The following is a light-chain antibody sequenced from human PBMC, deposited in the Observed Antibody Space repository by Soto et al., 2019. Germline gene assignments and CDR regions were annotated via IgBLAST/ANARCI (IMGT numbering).Light chain of an antibody. CDR3: QQYGSSPIT. Sequence: EIVLTQSPATLSLSPGERATLSCRASQSVSSYLAWYQQKPGQAPRLLIYDASNRATGIPAGFSGSGSGTDFTLTISRLEPEDFAVYYCQQYGSSPITFGQGTRLEIK. V-gene: IGKV3-20*01. J-gene: IGKJ5*01. CDR1: QSVSSY. CDR2: DAS.